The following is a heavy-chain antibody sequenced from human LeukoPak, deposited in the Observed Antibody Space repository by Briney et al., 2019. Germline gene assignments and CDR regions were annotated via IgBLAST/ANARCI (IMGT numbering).Heavy chain of an antibody. CDR1: GGSISSSSYY. CDR2: IYYSGST. CDR3: ARVRYYYYMDV. Sequence: SETLSLTCTVSGGSISSSSYYWGWIRQPPGKGLEWIGSIYYSGSTYYNPSLKSRVTISVDTSKNQFSLKLSSVTAADTAVYYCARVRYYYYMDVWGKGTTVTISS. J-gene: IGHJ6*03. V-gene: IGHV4-39*07.